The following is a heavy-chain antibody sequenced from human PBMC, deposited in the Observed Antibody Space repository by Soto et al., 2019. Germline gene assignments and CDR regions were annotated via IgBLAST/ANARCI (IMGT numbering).Heavy chain of an antibody. V-gene: IGHV4-31*03. CDR3: ARIGNPDASLYFDY. Sequence: QEQLQESGPGLVKPSQTLSLTCTVSGGSISVGVYYWNWIRQLPGKGPEWIGYTYHTGSTYYNPSLESRVTISVDPSKNQFSLRLSSVTAADTAVYYCARIGNPDASLYFDYWGQGTLVTVSS. D-gene: IGHD2-2*01. CDR1: GGSISVGVYY. J-gene: IGHJ4*02. CDR2: TYHTGST.